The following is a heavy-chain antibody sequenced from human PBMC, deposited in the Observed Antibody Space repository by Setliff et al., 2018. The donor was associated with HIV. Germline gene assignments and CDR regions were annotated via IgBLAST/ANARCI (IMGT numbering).Heavy chain of an antibody. CDR2: IYYSGDT. CDR3: ARCPSPPYCTSTTCYVDYYYMDV. J-gene: IGHJ6*03. Sequence: SETLSLTCNVSGDSITSYYWIWIRQSPGKGLEWIGYIYYSGDTNYNPALKSRVTMSVDTSKNQFSLKLSSVTAADTAVYYCARCPSPPYCTSTTCYVDYYYMDVWGKGTTVTVSS. V-gene: IGHV4-59*01. CDR1: GDSITSYY. D-gene: IGHD2-2*01.